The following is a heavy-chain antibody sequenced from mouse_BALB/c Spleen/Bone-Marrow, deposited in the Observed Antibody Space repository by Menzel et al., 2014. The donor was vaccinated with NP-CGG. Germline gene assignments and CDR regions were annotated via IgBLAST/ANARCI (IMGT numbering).Heavy chain of an antibody. V-gene: IGHV5-17*02. J-gene: IGHJ2*01. CDR1: GFTFSSFG. D-gene: IGHD4-1*01. Sequence: EVQRVESGGGLVQPGGSRKLSCAASGFTFSSFGMHWVRQAPERGLEWVAYISSGRGTIFYADTVKGRFTISRDNPKNTLFLQMTSLRAEDSAMYYCARGGNWEDFDYWGQGTTPTVSS. CDR3: ARGGNWEDFDY. CDR2: ISSGRGTI.